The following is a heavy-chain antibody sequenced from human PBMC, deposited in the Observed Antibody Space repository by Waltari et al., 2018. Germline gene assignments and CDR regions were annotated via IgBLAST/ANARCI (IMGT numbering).Heavy chain of an antibody. D-gene: IGHD2-21*01. CDR2: INSDGDST. J-gene: IGHJ6*03. CDR1: GFTFSRHW. CDR3: ARIAARYYVDV. Sequence: EVQLVESGGGLVQPGGSLRLSCEVSGFTFSRHWMYWVRQAPGKGLVWVSRINSDGDSTRYADSVKGRVTVSRDNAKNTLSLQITNLRVEDTAIYYCARIAARYYVDVWGKGTTVIVSS. V-gene: IGHV3-74*01.